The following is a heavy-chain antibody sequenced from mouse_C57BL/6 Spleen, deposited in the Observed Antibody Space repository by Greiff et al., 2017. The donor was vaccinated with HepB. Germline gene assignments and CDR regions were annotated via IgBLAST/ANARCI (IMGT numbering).Heavy chain of an antibody. CDR3: AMASFYPGAMDY. J-gene: IGHJ4*01. CDR1: GFTFSDYG. Sequence: EVQLVESGGGLVKPGGSLKLSCAASGFTFSDYGMHWVRQAPEQGLEWVAYISSGSSTIYYADTVKGRFTISRDNAKNTLFLQMTRLRSEDTAMYYCAMASFYPGAMDYWGQGTSVTVSS. V-gene: IGHV5-17*01. CDR2: ISSGSSTI. D-gene: IGHD1-1*01.